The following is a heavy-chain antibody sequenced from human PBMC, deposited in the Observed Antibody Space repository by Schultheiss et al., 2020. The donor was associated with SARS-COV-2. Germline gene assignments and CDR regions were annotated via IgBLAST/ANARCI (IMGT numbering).Heavy chain of an antibody. J-gene: IGHJ4*02. CDR1: GYSISSGYY. Sequence: GSLRLSCAVSGYSISSGYYWGWIRQPPGKGLEWIGYIYYSGSTYYNPSLKSRVTMSVDTSKNQFSLKLSSVTAADTAVYYCARVEAVALFDYWGQGTLVTVSS. CDR3: ARVEAVALFDY. D-gene: IGHD6-19*01. V-gene: IGHV4-38-2*01. CDR2: IYYSGST.